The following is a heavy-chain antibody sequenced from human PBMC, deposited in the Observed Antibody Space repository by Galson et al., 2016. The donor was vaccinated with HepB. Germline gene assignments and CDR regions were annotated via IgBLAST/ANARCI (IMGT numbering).Heavy chain of an antibody. CDR1: GGSFSGSG. CDR2: IVPASGSA. J-gene: IGHJ6*02. D-gene: IGHD3-10*01. CDR3: ARQRVESRLNMVRGRLSEGYHYDALDV. V-gene: IGHV1-69*06. Sequence: SVKVSCKASGGSFSGSGIAWIQQVPGQGLEWMGRIVPASGSADYAQKFQGRVMITADTSTTTAYMEVYSLRSEDTAVYYCARQRVESRLNMVRGRLSEGYHYDALDVWGQGTTVTVSS.